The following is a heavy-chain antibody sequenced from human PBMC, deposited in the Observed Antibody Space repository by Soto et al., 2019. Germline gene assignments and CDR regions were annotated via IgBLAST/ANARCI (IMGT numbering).Heavy chain of an antibody. CDR2: INEDGRST. CDR1: GISLSAYW. Sequence: EVQLVESGGGLVQPGGSLRLSCAASGISLSAYWMHWVRQVPGKGLEWIARINEDGRSTSYMDSVKGRFTISRDNARDTLYLQMNSLRLEDTAVYYCARGWVERLPRQPPNDYWGQGTLFTVSS. D-gene: IGHD3-3*01. CDR3: ARGWVERLPRQPPNDY. V-gene: IGHV3-74*01. J-gene: IGHJ4*02.